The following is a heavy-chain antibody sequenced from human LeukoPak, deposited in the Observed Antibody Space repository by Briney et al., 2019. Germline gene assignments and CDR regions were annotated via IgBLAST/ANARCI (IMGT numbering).Heavy chain of an antibody. J-gene: IGHJ4*02. Sequence: SETLSLTCTVSGGSISNSRYYWSWIRQPAGKGLEWIGRIYTSGSTNYNPSLKSRVTISVDTSKNQFSLKLSSVTAADTAVYYCAREDASRYFDWLGGFGYWGQGTLVTASS. V-gene: IGHV4-61*02. D-gene: IGHD3-9*01. CDR3: AREDASRYFDWLGGFGY. CDR2: IYTSGST. CDR1: GGSISNSRYY.